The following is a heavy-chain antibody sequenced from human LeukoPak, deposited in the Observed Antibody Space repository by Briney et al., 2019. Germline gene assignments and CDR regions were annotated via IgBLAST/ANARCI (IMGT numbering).Heavy chain of an antibody. J-gene: IGHJ4*02. CDR3: AKGARSAWIQLHPVGDYFDY. V-gene: IGHV3-30*18. D-gene: IGHD5-18*01. CDR1: GFTFSSYG. CDR2: ISYDGSNK. Sequence: GRSLRLSCAASGFTFSSYGMHWVRQAPGKGLEWVAVISYDGSNKYYADSVKGRFTTSRDNSKNTLYLQMNSLRAEDTAVYYCAKGARSAWIQLHPVGDYFDYWGQGTLVTVSS.